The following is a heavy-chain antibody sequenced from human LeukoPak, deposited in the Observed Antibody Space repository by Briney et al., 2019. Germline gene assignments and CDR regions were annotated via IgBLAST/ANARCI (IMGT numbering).Heavy chain of an antibody. CDR2: IKQDGSEK. J-gene: IGHJ6*03. Sequence: GGSLRLSCAASGFTFSSYWMSWVRQAPGKGLEWVANIKQDGSEKYYVDSVKGRFTISRDNAKNSLYLQMNSLRAEDTAVYYCASQTYSSSAPGEYYYYMDVWGKGTTVTVSS. CDR3: ASQTYSSSAPGEYYYYMDV. V-gene: IGHV3-7*01. D-gene: IGHD6-6*01. CDR1: GFTFSSYW.